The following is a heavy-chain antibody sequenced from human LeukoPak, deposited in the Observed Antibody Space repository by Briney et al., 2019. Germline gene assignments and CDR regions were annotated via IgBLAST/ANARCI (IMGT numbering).Heavy chain of an antibody. J-gene: IGHJ3*02. Sequence: GRSLRLSCAASGFTFSSYAMHWVRQAPGKGLEWAAVISYDGSNRYYADSVKGRFTISRDNSKNTLYVQMNSLRAEDTAVYYCARDPYSSSALYAFDIWGQGTMVTVSS. D-gene: IGHD6-6*01. V-gene: IGHV3-30-3*01. CDR2: ISYDGSNR. CDR3: ARDPYSSSALYAFDI. CDR1: GFTFSSYA.